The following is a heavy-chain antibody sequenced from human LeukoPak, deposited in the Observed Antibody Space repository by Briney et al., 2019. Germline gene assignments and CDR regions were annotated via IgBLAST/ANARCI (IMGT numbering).Heavy chain of an antibody. CDR1: GFTFSSYD. J-gene: IGHJ4*02. V-gene: IGHV3-23*01. Sequence: PGGSLRLSCAASGFTFSSYDMNWVRQAPGKGLEWDSSISGSGGRTDYADSVKGRFTISRDNSKNTLYLQMNSLRAEDTAIYYCAKGQYSSSWYPPDLDYWGQGTLVTVSS. CDR2: ISGSGGRT. CDR3: AKGQYSSSWYPPDLDY. D-gene: IGHD6-13*01.